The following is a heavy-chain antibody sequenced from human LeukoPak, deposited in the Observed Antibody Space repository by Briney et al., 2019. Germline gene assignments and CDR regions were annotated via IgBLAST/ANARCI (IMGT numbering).Heavy chain of an antibody. J-gene: IGHJ3*02. Sequence: PSETLSLTCTVSDDSFTTHYRTWIRQPPGKGLEWIGYISYIGSTNYNPSLKSRVTISVDTSKNQFSLQLSSVTAADTAVYYCARDPTTVTKGFDIWGQGTMVTVSS. V-gene: IGHV4-59*11. D-gene: IGHD4-17*01. CDR2: ISYIGST. CDR1: DDSFTTHY. CDR3: ARDPTTVTKGFDI.